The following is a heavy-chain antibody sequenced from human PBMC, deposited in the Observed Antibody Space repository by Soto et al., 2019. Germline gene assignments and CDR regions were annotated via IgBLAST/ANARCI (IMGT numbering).Heavy chain of an antibody. J-gene: IGHJ4*02. CDR1: GFTFSDYA. CDR2: VSHDGRNT. CDR3: AKGVRQWLGTSDFNS. V-gene: IGHV3-30*18. Sequence: VQLVESGGGVVQPGRSLRLSCAASGFTFSDYAMHWVRQAPGKGLEWVAVVSHDGRNTHYADSVKGRFTISGDSAKNKVSLEMTGLGAEDTAVYYCAKGVRQWLGTSDFNSWGQGALVTVSS. D-gene: IGHD6-19*01.